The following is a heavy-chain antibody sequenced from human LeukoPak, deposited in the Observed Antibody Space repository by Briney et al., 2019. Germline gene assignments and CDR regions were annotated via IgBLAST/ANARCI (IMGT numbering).Heavy chain of an antibody. V-gene: IGHV1-2*06. Sequence: ASVKVSCKASTYTFTDYSLHWVRQAPGQGLEWMGRINPNSGGTNYAQKFQGRVTMTRDTSISTAYMELSRLRSDDTAVYYCARDRRWPAAGYYYYMDVWGRGTTVTVSS. D-gene: IGHD5-24*01. CDR2: INPNSGGT. J-gene: IGHJ6*03. CDR1: TYTFTDYS. CDR3: ARDRRWPAAGYYYYMDV.